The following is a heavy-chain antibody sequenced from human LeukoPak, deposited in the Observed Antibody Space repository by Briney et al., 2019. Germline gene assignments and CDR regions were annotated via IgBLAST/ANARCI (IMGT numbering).Heavy chain of an antibody. Sequence: SETLSLTCTVSGYSISSGYYWGWIRQPPGKGLEGIGYIYYSGSTHYNRSLKSRATISVDTSNNQFSLKLRSVTAADTAVYYCARERRKIVVVTAAPSQFLHYYYMDVWGKGTTVTISS. CDR1: GYSISSGYY. D-gene: IGHD2-2*01. CDR2: IYYSGST. CDR3: ARERRKIVVVTAAPSQFLHYYYMDV. V-gene: IGHV4-38-2*02. J-gene: IGHJ6*03.